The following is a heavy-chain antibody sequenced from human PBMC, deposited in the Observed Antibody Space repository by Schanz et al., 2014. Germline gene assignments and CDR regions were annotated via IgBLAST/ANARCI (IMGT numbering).Heavy chain of an antibody. V-gene: IGHV3-23*01. CDR2: ITDSGGST. CDR3: AKCIGWYGRCAFDI. CDR1: GFTFSSYA. D-gene: IGHD6-19*01. J-gene: IGHJ3*02. Sequence: EVQLLESGGGLVQPGGSLRLSCAASGFTFSSYAMSWVRQAPGKGLEWVSAITDSGGSTYYADSVKGRFTISRDNSKNTLYLQMNSLRAEDSAVYYCAKCIGWYGRCAFDIWGQGTMVTVSS.